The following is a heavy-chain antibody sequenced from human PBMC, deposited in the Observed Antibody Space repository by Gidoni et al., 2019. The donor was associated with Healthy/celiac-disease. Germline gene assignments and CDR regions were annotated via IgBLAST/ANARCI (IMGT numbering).Heavy chain of an antibody. V-gene: IGHV3-23*01. D-gene: IGHD2-2*01. Sequence: EVQLLESGGGLVQPGGSLRLSGAAFGFPLSSYAMTWVRQGPGKGLEWVSAISGSGGSTYYADSVKGRFTISRDNSKNTLYLQMNSLRAEDTAVYYCAKLGVPAAMYYYYGMDVWGQGTTVTVSS. CDR3: AKLGVPAAMYYYYGMDV. J-gene: IGHJ6*02. CDR2: ISGSGGST. CDR1: GFPLSSYA.